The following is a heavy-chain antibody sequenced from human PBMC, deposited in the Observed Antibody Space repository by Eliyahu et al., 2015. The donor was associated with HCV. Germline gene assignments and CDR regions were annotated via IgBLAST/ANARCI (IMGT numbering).Heavy chain of an antibody. J-gene: IGHJ6*02. CDR1: GFTFSSYA. CDR3: ARDGGKYDFWRGMDV. CDR2: ISYDGSNK. Sequence: QVQLVESGGGVVQPGRSLRLSCAASGFTFSSYAMHWVRQAPGKGLEWVAVISYDGSNKYYADSVKGRFTISRDNSKNTLYLQMNSLRAEDTAVYYCARDGGKYDFWRGMDVWGQGTTVTVSS. V-gene: IGHV3-30-3*01. D-gene: IGHD3-3*01.